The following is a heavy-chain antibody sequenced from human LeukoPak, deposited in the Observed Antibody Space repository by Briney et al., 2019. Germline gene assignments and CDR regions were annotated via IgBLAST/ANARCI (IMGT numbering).Heavy chain of an antibody. CDR2: ISSNGGST. V-gene: IGHV3-64*01. D-gene: IGHD2-2*01. Sequence: GGSPRLSCAASGFTFSSYAMHWVRQAPGKGLEYVSAISSNGGSTYYANSVKGRFTISRDNSKNTLYLQMGSLRAEDMAVYYCARDSLDCSSTSCYGYYYYMDVWGKGTTVTVSS. CDR3: ARDSLDCSSTSCYGYYYYMDV. J-gene: IGHJ6*03. CDR1: GFTFSSYA.